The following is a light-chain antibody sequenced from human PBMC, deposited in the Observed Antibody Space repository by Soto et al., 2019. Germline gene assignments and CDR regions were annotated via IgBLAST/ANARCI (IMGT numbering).Light chain of an antibody. V-gene: IGKV3-20*01. Sequence: DIVLTQSPGTLSLSPGERATLSCRASQSINSRYLAWYQQKPGQAPRLLIYAASSRATGIPDRFSGSGSGTAFTLTISRLEPEDVAVYYCQQFGSSPGFTFGPGTKVDIK. CDR3: QQFGSSPGFT. J-gene: IGKJ3*01. CDR1: QSINSRY. CDR2: AAS.